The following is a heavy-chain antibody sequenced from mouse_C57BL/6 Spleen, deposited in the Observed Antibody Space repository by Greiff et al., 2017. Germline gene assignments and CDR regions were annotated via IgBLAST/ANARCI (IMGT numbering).Heavy chain of an antibody. CDR3: ARRDYSNRRVYFDY. J-gene: IGHJ2*01. CDR1: GYAFSSYW. D-gene: IGHD2-5*01. V-gene: IGHV1-80*01. Sequence: VQLQQSGAELVKPGASVKISCKASGYAFSSYWMNWVKQRPGKGLEWIGQIYPGDGDTNYNGKFKGKATLTADKSSSTAYMQLSSLTSEDSAVYFCARRDYSNRRVYFDYWGQGTTLTVSS. CDR2: IYPGDGDT.